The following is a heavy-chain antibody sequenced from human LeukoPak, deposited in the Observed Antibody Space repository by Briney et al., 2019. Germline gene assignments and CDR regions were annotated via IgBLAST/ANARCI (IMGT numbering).Heavy chain of an antibody. CDR2: INHSGST. CDR3: ASVAMVTSYYYYYMDV. V-gene: IGHV4-34*01. D-gene: IGHD5-18*01. CDR1: GGSFSGYY. Sequence: PSETLSLTCAVYGGSFSGYYWSWIRQPPGKGLEWIGEINHSGSTNYNPSLKSRVTISVDTSKNQFSLKLSSVTAADTAVYYCASVAMVTSYYYYYMDVWGKGTTVTVSS. J-gene: IGHJ6*03.